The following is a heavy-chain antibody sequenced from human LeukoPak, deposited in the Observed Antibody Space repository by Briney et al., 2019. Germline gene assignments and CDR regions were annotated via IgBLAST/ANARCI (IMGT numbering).Heavy chain of an antibody. J-gene: IGHJ4*02. CDR1: GFTFDDSG. CDR2: INWDGGST. Sequence: GGSLRLSCAASGFTFDDSGMCCVRAALGKGLGCVSGINWDGGSTGYADSVKGRFTISRDTAKNTLYLQINSLRDADTGVYYCARVSYGGNTAGFDYWGQGTLGTVSS. D-gene: IGHD4-23*01. V-gene: IGHV3-20*04. CDR3: ARVSYGGNTAGFDY.